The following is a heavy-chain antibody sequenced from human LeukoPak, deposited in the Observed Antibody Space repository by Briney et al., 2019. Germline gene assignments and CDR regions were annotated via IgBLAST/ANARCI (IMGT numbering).Heavy chain of an antibody. V-gene: IGHV3-48*04. D-gene: IGHD1-26*01. CDR1: GFTFSRHW. J-gene: IGHJ4*02. CDR3: ARVARGNYYHFDS. CDR2: ISSSNEAT. Sequence: GGSLRLSCAASGFTFSRHWMSWVRQAPGKGLEWVSYISSSNEATSYADSVKGRFTSSRDYAKNSLYLQMNSLRAEDTAVYYCARVARGNYYHFDSWGQGTLVTVSS.